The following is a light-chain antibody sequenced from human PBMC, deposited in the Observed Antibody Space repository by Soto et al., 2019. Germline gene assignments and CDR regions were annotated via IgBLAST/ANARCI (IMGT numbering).Light chain of an antibody. V-gene: IGKV1-39*01. CDR3: QQSYNAPPYT. CDR1: ENIDDY. CDR2: GAS. Sequence: IQMTQSPSSLSASVGDRVTITCRARENIDDYLNWYQQKPGKAPKLLIHGASNLQGGVPSRFSATGSGTDFTLSINTLHPEDFATYYCQQSYNAPPYTFGPGTIVDLK. J-gene: IGKJ3*01.